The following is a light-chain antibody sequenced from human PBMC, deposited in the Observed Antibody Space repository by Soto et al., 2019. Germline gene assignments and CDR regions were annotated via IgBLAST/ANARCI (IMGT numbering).Light chain of an antibody. CDR2: GVS. V-gene: IGKV3D-20*01. CDR1: QSLRGNT. Sequence: EIVLTQSPDTLSLSPGERATLFRGAIQSLRGNTLAWYHHKPGLAPRLLVYGVSIRATGIPDRFSGSGSGTDFTLTISRLEPEDFAVYYCQQYNTWPPITFGQGTRLENK. J-gene: IGKJ5*01. CDR3: QQYNTWPPIT.